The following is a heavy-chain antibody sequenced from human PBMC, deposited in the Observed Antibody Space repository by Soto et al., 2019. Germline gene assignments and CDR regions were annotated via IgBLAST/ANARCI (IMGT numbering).Heavy chain of an antibody. D-gene: IGHD1-7*01. J-gene: IGHJ5*02. V-gene: IGHV1-8*01. CDR1: GYTFTSYD. Sequence: QVQLVQSGAEVKKPGASVKVSCKASGYTFTSYDINWVRQATGHGLEWMGWMNPNSGNTVYAQKFQGRVTMTRDTSISNAYMELSSLRSEDTAVYYCARERTGTTSNWFDPWGQGTLVTVSS. CDR3: ARERTGTTSNWFDP. CDR2: MNPNSGNT.